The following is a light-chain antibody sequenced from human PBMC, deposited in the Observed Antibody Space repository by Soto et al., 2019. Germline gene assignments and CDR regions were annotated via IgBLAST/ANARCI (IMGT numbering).Light chain of an antibody. CDR2: KTS. CDR3: QQYDSYPNT. Sequence: DIQMTQSPSTLSASVGDRVTITCRASQSITNWLAWYQHKPGEAPKLLIYKTSSLASGVPSRFSGSGYGTDVTLTISSLQPGDFATYYCQQYDSYPNTFGQGTKLDIK. J-gene: IGKJ2*01. CDR1: QSITNW. V-gene: IGKV1-5*03.